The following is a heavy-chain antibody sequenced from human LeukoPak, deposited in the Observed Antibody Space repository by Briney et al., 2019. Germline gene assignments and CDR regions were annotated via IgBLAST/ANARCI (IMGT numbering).Heavy chain of an antibody. Sequence: PGGSLRLSCAASGFTFSSYGMHWVRQAPGKGLEWVAVISYDGSNKYYADSVKGRFTISRDNSKNTLYLQMNSLRAEDTAVYYCAKDCLITFGGVIGAFDYWGQGTLVTVSS. V-gene: IGHV3-30*18. CDR2: ISYDGSNK. D-gene: IGHD3-16*02. J-gene: IGHJ4*02. CDR3: AKDCLITFGGVIGAFDY. CDR1: GFTFSSYG.